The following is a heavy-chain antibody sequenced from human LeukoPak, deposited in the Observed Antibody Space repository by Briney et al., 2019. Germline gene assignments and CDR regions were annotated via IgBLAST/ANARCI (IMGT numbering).Heavy chain of an antibody. CDR1: GFTFSSYA. Sequence: QSGGSLRLSCAASGFTFSSYAMHWVRQAPGKGLEWVAVISYDGSNKYYADSVKGRFTISRDNSKNTLYLQMNSLRAEDTAVYYCARARTGTHYFDYWGQGTLVTVSS. D-gene: IGHD1/OR15-1a*01. J-gene: IGHJ4*02. CDR3: ARARTGTHYFDY. CDR2: ISYDGSNK. V-gene: IGHV3-30-3*01.